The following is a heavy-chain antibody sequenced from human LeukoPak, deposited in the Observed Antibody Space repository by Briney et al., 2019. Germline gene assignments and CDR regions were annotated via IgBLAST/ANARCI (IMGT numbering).Heavy chain of an antibody. Sequence: GGSLRLSCAASGFSFNRHWMHWVRQAPGKGPVWVSRIDNSGSGTGYADSVKGRFTISRDNAKNTLYLQMSSLRVEDTAVYYCARGLEAAGTGYWGQGTLVTVSS. CDR2: IDNSGSGT. J-gene: IGHJ4*02. V-gene: IGHV3-74*01. CDR1: GFSFNRHW. CDR3: ARGLEAAGTGY. D-gene: IGHD6-13*01.